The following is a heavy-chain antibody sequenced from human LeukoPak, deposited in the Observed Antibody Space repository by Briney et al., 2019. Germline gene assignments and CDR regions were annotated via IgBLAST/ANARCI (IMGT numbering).Heavy chain of an antibody. D-gene: IGHD5-18*01. CDR1: GGSISSGSYY. J-gene: IGHJ4*02. CDR3: ASNTAMGDFDY. Sequence: SETLSLTCTVSGGSISSGSYYWSWIRQPAGKGLEWIGRMYTSGSINYNPSLKSRVTISVDTSKNQFSLKLSSVTAADTAVYYCASNTAMGDFDYWGQGTLVTVSS. CDR2: MYTSGSI. V-gene: IGHV4-61*02.